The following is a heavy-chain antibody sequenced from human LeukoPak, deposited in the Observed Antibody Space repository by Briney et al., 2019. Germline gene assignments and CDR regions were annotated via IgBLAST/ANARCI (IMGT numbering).Heavy chain of an antibody. D-gene: IGHD1-26*01. CDR3: ARDFRGELPDY. J-gene: IGHJ4*02. Sequence: SVKVSCKASGGTFSIYAISWVRQAPGQGLEWMGRIIPIFGIANYAQKFQGRVTITADKSTSTAYMELSSLRSEDTAVYYCARDFRGELPDYWGQGTLVTVSS. CDR1: GGTFSIYA. CDR2: IIPIFGIA. V-gene: IGHV1-69*04.